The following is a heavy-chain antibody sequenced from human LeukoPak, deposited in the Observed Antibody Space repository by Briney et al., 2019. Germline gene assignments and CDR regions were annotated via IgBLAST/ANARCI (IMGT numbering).Heavy chain of an antibody. V-gene: IGHV3-33*08. J-gene: IGHJ4*02. CDR3: ASSAGALIDC. CDR2: IWFDGSNK. D-gene: IGHD6-19*01. CDR1: GFTFSNYD. Sequence: GGSLRLSCAASGFTFSNYDMHWVRQAPGKGPEWVAVIWFDGSNKFYADSVKGRFTISRDNSKNTLYLQMNSLRAEDTAVYYCASSAGALIDCWGQGTLVVVSS.